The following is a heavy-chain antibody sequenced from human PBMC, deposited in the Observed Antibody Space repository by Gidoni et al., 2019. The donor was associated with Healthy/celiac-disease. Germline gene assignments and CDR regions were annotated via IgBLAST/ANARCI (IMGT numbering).Heavy chain of an antibody. CDR3: ATEILTGYFFFSY. Sequence: VPLVPSGAAVQTPGPSVKVTCKASGYTFTSYGISWVRQAPGQGLQWMGWISAYNGNTNYAQKLQGRVTMTTDTSTSTAYMERRSLRSDDTAVYYWATEILTGYFFFSYWGQGTLVTVSS. V-gene: IGHV1-18*01. CDR1: GYTFTSYG. D-gene: IGHD3-9*01. CDR2: ISAYNGNT. J-gene: IGHJ4*02.